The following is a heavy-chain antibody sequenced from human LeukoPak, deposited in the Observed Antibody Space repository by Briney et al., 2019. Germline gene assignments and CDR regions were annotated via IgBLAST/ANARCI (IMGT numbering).Heavy chain of an antibody. CDR1: GFTVSTNY. CDR3: ARGRYGMDV. J-gene: IGHJ6*02. Sequence: GGSLRLSCVASGFTVSTNYMSWVRQAPGKGLEWVAIINQDESEKLYVDSVKGRFSISRDNAERSLFLQMNSLRSEDTAVYYCARGRYGMDVWGLGTTVTVSS. CDR2: INQDESEK. V-gene: IGHV3-7*04.